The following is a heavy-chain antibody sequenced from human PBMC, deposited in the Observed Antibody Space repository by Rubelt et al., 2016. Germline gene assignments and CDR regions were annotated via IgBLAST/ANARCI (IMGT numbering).Heavy chain of an antibody. CDR2: INSDGSST. CDR1: SYW. D-gene: IGHD6-6*01. V-gene: IGHV3-74*01. CDR3: ARSRYSGSNFDY. J-gene: IGHJ4*02. Sequence: SYWMQWVRQYPGKGLVWVSRINSDGSSTSYADSVKGRFTISRDNAKNTLYLQMNSLRAEDTAVYYCARSRYSGSNFDYWGQGTLVTVSS.